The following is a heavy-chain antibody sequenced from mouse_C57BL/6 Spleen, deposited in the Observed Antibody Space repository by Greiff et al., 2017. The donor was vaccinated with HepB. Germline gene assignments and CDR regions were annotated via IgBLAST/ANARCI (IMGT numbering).Heavy chain of an antibody. CDR3: ARDYYVDY. V-gene: IGHV1-76*01. Sequence: VQLQQSGAELVRPGASVKLSCKASGYTFTDYYINWVKQRPGQGLEWIARIYPGSGNTYYNEKFKGKATLTAEKSSSTAYMQLSSLTSEDSAVYFCARDYYVDYWGQGTTLTVSS. J-gene: IGHJ2*01. CDR1: GYTFTDYY. CDR2: IYPGSGNT.